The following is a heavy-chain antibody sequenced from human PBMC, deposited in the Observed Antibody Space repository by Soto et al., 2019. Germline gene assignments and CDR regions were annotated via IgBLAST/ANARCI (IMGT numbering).Heavy chain of an antibody. J-gene: IGHJ6*02. CDR1: GYTFTSYG. Sequence: ASVKVSCKASGYTFTSYGISWVRQAPGQGLEWMGWISAYNGNTNYAQKLQGRVTMTTDTSTSTAYMELRSLRSDDTAVYYCARVVSSAYYYHQLMDVWGQGTTVTV. D-gene: IGHD3-22*01. CDR3: ARVVSSAYYYHQLMDV. V-gene: IGHV1-18*01. CDR2: ISAYNGNT.